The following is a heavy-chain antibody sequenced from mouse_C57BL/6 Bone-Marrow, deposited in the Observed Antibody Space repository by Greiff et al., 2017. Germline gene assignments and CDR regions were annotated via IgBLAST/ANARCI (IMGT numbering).Heavy chain of an antibody. CDR3: ARTDYYAMDY. J-gene: IGHJ4*01. CDR2: IHPTSGST. Sequence: QVQLQQPGAELVKPGASVKLSCKASGYTFTSYWMHWVKQRPGQGLEWIGMIHPTSGSTNYNEKFKGKATLTVDKSSSTAYMQLSSLTSEDSAGYYCARTDYYAMDYWGQGTSVTVSS. CDR1: GYTFTSYW. V-gene: IGHV1-64*01.